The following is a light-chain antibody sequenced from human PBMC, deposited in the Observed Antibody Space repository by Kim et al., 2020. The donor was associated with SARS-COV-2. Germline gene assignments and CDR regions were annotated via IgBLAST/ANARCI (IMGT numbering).Light chain of an antibody. Sequence: QSALTQPASVSGSPGQSITISCTGTSSDVGDYNYVSWYQQHPGKAPKLIIYDVSKRPSGVSNRFSGSKSGNTASLTISGLQAEDEADYYCSSHTRSSTWVFGGGTKLTVL. J-gene: IGLJ3*02. CDR1: SSDVGDYNY. CDR2: DVS. V-gene: IGLV2-14*01. CDR3: SSHTRSSTWV.